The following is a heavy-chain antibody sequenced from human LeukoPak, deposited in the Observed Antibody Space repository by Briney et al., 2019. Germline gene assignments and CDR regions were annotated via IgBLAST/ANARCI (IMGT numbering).Heavy chain of an antibody. CDR2: IYSGGST. D-gene: IGHD6-19*01. J-gene: IGHJ4*02. CDR3: ARREDTGWYDHYFDY. V-gene: IGHV3-66*04. CDR1: GFTFSSYW. Sequence: PGGSLRFSCAASGFTFSSYWMNWVRQAPGKGLEWVSVIYSGGSTYYADSVKGRFTISRDNSKNTLYLQMNSLRAEDTAVYYCARREDTGWYDHYFDYWGQGTLVTVSS.